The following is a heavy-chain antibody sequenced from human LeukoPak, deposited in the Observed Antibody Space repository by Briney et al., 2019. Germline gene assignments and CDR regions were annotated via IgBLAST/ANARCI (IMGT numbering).Heavy chain of an antibody. CDR1: GGSIISGNW. J-gene: IGHJ4*02. CDR3: ASSDGLPPRSDSSYDVFDY. D-gene: IGHD5-12*01. V-gene: IGHV4-4*02. CDR2: IYHSGRT. Sequence: PSETLSLTCAVSGGSIISGNWWSLVRQPPGKRLEWIGVIYHSGRTNYKPSLKSRVTISLDKSKNHFSLNLRSVTAADTALYYCASSDGLPPRSDSSYDVFDYWGQGTLVTVSS.